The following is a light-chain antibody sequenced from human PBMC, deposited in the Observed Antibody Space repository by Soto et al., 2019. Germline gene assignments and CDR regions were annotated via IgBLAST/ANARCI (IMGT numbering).Light chain of an antibody. J-gene: IGLJ3*02. CDR3: AAWDDSLSGV. Sequence: QSVLTQPPSASGTPGQRVIISCSGSSSNIGSNYVYWYQQLPGTAPKLLIYKNNQRPSGVPDRFSGSKSGTSASLVISGLRSEDEADYYCAAWDDSLSGVFGGGTKLTVL. V-gene: IGLV1-47*01. CDR2: KNN. CDR1: SSNIGSNY.